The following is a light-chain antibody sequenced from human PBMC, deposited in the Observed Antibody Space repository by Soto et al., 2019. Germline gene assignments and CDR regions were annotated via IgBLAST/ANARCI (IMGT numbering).Light chain of an antibody. V-gene: IGKV1-39*01. Sequence: IEMTQSPASLSASVGDRVTITCRASQTTATYLNWFQHKSGRAPKLLIYTSSSVNSGVSSRFRGSGSGTDFTLTINDVQPEDSATYYCKQSYSSLVAFGAGTKVDLK. J-gene: IGKJ4*01. CDR1: QTTATY. CDR2: TSS. CDR3: KQSYSSLVA.